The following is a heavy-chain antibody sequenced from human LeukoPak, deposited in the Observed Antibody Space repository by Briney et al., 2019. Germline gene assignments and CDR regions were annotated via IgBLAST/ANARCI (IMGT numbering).Heavy chain of an antibody. Sequence: PGGSLRLSCAASGFTFSSYSMNWVRQAPGKGLEWVSSISSSSSYIYYADSVKGRFTISRDNAKNSLYLQMNSLRAEDTAVYYCARGQRGYNDAFDIWGQGTMVTVSS. V-gene: IGHV3-21*01. J-gene: IGHJ3*02. CDR3: ARGQRGYNDAFDI. CDR2: ISSSSSYI. D-gene: IGHD3-3*01. CDR1: GFTFSSYS.